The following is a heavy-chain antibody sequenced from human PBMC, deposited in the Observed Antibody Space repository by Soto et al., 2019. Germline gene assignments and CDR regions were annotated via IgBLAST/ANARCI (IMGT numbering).Heavy chain of an antibody. Sequence: GGSLRLSCAASGFTFSSYGMHWVRQAPGKGLEWVAVIWYDGSNKYYADSVKGRFTISRDNSKNTLYLQMNSLRAEDTAVYYCARDRDDFWSGYYTASLFDYWGQGTLVTVSS. D-gene: IGHD3-3*01. CDR3: ARDRDDFWSGYYTASLFDY. CDR2: IWYDGSNK. CDR1: GFTFSSYG. V-gene: IGHV3-33*01. J-gene: IGHJ4*02.